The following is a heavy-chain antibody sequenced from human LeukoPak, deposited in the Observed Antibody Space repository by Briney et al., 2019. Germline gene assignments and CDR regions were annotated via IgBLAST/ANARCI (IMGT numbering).Heavy chain of an antibody. V-gene: IGHV3-53*01. CDR3: ARVGRYYDILTGYQPSYFDY. D-gene: IGHD3-9*01. CDR1: GFTVSSNY. J-gene: IGHJ4*02. Sequence: GGSLRLSCAASGFTVSSNYMSRVRQAPGKGLEWVSVIYTCGSTYYADSVKGRFTISRDNSKNTLYLQMNSLRAEDTAVYYCARVGRYYDILTGYQPSYFDYWGQGTLVTVSS. CDR2: IYTCGST.